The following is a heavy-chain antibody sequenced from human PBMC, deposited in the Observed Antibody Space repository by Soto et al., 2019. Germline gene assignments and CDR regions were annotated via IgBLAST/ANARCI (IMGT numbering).Heavy chain of an antibody. CDR2: IWYDGSNK. D-gene: IGHD3-10*01. J-gene: IGHJ6*02. V-gene: IGHV3-33*01. CDR3: ARDYTRDYYGSGSYLKV. CDR1: GETVCSYG. Sequence: GGSLRLACAASGETVCSYGVDWVRQAPGKGLEWVAVIWYDGSNKYYADSVKGRFTSSRDNSKNTLYLQMNSLRAEDTAVYYCARDYTRDYYGSGSYLKVWGQGTTVTVSS.